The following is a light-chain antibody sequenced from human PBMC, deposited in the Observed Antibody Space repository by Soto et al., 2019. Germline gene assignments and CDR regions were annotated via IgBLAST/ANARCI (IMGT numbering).Light chain of an antibody. J-gene: IGKJ3*01. CDR2: EVF. CDR1: QSLLFSYAKTS. CDR3: MQSIQLPPT. Sequence: DIVMTQTPLSLSVTPGQPASISCKSSQSLLFSYAKTSLYWYLQRPGQPPQLLISEVFNPFSVVPDRVSGSGSGTDFTLTISRVEAEDVGIYYCMQSIQLPPTFGPGTKVDIK. V-gene: IGKV2D-29*01.